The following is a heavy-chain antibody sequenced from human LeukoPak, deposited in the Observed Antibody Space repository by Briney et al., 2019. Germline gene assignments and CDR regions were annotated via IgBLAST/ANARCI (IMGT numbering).Heavy chain of an antibody. J-gene: IGHJ4*02. Sequence: GGSLRLSCAASGFTFSSYEMNWVRQAPGKGLEWVSYISSSGSTIYYADSVKGRFTISRDNSKNTLYLQMNSLRAEDTAVYYCAKLVAVAGRNYWGQGTLVTVSS. V-gene: IGHV3-48*03. CDR2: ISSSGSTI. CDR1: GFTFSSYE. CDR3: AKLVAVAGRNY. D-gene: IGHD6-19*01.